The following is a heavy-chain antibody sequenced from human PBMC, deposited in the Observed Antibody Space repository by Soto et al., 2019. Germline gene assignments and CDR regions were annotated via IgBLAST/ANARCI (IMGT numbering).Heavy chain of an antibody. D-gene: IGHD7-27*01. Sequence: QVQQQESGPGLVKPSDTLSLTCRVSGAYISDFSWSWIRQPAGKGLEWIGRITINGNTQKNPSFKSRVAMSIATSMNNFSLNLQSATAADTVLYYCARETGENWTCEAHWGPGTLVTVSS. V-gene: IGHV4-4*07. J-gene: IGHJ1*01. CDR2: ITINGNT. CDR1: GAYISDFS. CDR3: ARETGENWTCEAH.